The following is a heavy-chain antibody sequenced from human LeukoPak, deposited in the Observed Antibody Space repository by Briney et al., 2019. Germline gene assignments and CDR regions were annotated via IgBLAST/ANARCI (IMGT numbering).Heavy chain of an antibody. Sequence: GGSLRLSCAASGFTFSDYIMNWVRQAPGKGLEWLSAISGSSSDIFYADSLKGRFTISRDNAKNSLYLQMNTLRAEDTAVYYCTRDAYSINYYYNGMDVWGQGTTVIVSS. J-gene: IGHJ6*02. V-gene: IGHV3-21*01. CDR2: ISGSSSDI. D-gene: IGHD4-11*01. CDR3: TRDAYSINYYYNGMDV. CDR1: GFTFSDYI.